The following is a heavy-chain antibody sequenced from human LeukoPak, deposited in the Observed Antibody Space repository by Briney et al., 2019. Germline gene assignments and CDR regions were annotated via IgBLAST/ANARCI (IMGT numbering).Heavy chain of an antibody. J-gene: IGHJ4*02. Sequence: SVKVSCKASGGSSSSDAISWVRQATGQWLEWMGRTIPIFGTANYAQKFQGRVTITADESTSTAYMELSSLRSEDTAVYYCASGTPYCSGGSCYSYYFDYWGQGTLVTVSS. V-gene: IGHV1-69*13. CDR1: GGSSSSDA. CDR2: TIPIFGTA. CDR3: ASGTPYCSGGSCYSYYFDY. D-gene: IGHD2-15*01.